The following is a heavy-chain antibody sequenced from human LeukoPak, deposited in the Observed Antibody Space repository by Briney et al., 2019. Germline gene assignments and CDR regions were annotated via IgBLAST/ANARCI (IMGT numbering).Heavy chain of an antibody. D-gene: IGHD3-22*01. CDR2: ISSNGGST. Sequence: GGSLRLSCAASGFTFSSYAMHWVRQAPGKGLEYVSAISSNGGSTYYANSVKGRFTISRDNSKNTLYLQMGSLRAEDMAVYYCARGDSSGYYSHYRGQGTLVTVSS. J-gene: IGHJ4*02. CDR3: ARGDSSGYYSHY. V-gene: IGHV3-64*01. CDR1: GFTFSSYA.